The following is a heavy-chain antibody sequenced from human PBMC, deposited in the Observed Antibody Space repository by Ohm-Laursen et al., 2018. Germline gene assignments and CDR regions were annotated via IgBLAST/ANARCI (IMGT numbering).Heavy chain of an antibody. Sequence: SVTLSCTTSGYTFTKFGINWARQAPGQGLEWMGWINPNSGGTNYAQKFQGRVTMTRDTSISTAYMELSRLRSDDTAVYYCARALYCSSTSCPAQRGVNWFDPWGQGTLVTVSS. CDR2: INPNSGGT. D-gene: IGHD2-2*01. V-gene: IGHV1-2*02. J-gene: IGHJ5*02. CDR1: GYTFTKFG. CDR3: ARALYCSSTSCPAQRGVNWFDP.